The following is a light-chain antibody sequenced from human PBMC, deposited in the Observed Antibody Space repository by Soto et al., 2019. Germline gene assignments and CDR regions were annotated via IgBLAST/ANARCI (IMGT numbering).Light chain of an antibody. CDR2: AAS. CDR1: QSISRN. J-gene: IGKJ1*01. V-gene: IGKV3-15*01. CDR3: QQYNDWPWT. Sequence: EIVMTQSPATLSVSPGERATLSCRASQSISRNITWYQQKPGLAPRLLFYAASTRATGIPARFGGSGSGTEFTLTISSLQSEDFAVYYCQQYNDWPWTLGQGTKVDIK.